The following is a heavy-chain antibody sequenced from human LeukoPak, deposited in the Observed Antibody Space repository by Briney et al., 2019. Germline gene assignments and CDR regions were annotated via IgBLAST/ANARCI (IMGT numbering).Heavy chain of an antibody. D-gene: IGHD2-2*02. Sequence: PSQTLSLTCTVSGGSISSGGYYWSWIRQHPGKGLEWIGYIYYSGSTNYNPSLKSRVTISVDTSKNQFSLKLSSVTAADTAVYYCARSRYCSSTSCYTENWFDPWGQGTLVTVSS. CDR3: ARSRYCSSTSCYTENWFDP. J-gene: IGHJ5*02. V-gene: IGHV4-31*03. CDR1: GGSISSGGYY. CDR2: IYYSGST.